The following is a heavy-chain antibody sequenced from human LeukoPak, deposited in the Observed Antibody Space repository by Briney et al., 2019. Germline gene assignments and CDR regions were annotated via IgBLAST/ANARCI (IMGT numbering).Heavy chain of an antibody. CDR3: ARVYYYVSGSRWGDYFDY. CDR1: GGSISSSSYY. D-gene: IGHD3-10*01. J-gene: IGHJ4*02. Sequence: SSETLSLTCTVSGGSISSSSYYWGWIRQPPGKGLEWIGSIYYSGSTYYNPSLKSRVTISVDTSKNQFSLKLSSVTAADTAVYYCARVYYYVSGSRWGDYFDYWGQGTLVTVSS. V-gene: IGHV4-39*01. CDR2: IYYSGST.